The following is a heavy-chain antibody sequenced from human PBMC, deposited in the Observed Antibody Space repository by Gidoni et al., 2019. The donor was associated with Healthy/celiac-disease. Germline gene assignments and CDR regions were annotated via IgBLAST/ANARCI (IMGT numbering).Heavy chain of an antibody. V-gene: IGHV3-33*01. Sequence: QVQLVESGGGVVQPGRSLRLSCAASGFTCSSYGMHWVRQAPGKGLGGVAVIWYDGSNKYYADSVKGRFTISRDNSKNTLYLQMNSLRAEDTAVYYCARVGPVAGNFDYWGQGTLVTVSS. D-gene: IGHD6-19*01. CDR2: IWYDGSNK. J-gene: IGHJ4*02. CDR1: GFTCSSYG. CDR3: ARVGPVAGNFDY.